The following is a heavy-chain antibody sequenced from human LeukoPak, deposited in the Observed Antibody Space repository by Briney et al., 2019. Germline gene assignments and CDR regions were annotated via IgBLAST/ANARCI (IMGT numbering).Heavy chain of an antibody. D-gene: IGHD3-10*01. J-gene: IGHJ4*02. V-gene: IGHV3-74*01. Sequence: PRGSLRLSCAASGPTFITYWMHWVRQAPGKGLVWVSRINSDGSSTTYADSVKGRFTISRDDAKNTLYLQMNSLRAEDTAVYYCVSDVGDWGQGTLVTVSS. CDR3: VSDVGD. CDR1: GPTFITYW. CDR2: INSDGSST.